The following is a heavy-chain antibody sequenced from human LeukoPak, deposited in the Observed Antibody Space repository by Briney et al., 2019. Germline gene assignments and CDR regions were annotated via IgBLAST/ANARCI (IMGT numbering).Heavy chain of an antibody. V-gene: IGHV4-39*07. CDR2: IYYSGST. CDR3: ARSSGDY. Sequence: SETLSLTCTVSGGSISSSSYYWGWIRQPPGKGLEWIGSIYYSGSTYYNPSLKSRVTISVDTSKNQFSLKLSSVTAADTAVYYCARSSGDYWGQGTLVTVSS. CDR1: GGSISSSSYY. J-gene: IGHJ4*02. D-gene: IGHD6-25*01.